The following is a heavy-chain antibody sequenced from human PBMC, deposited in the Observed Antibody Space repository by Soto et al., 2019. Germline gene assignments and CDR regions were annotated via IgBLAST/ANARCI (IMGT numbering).Heavy chain of an antibody. CDR1: GGSFSGYY. CDR2: INHSEST. V-gene: IGHV4-34*01. J-gene: IGHJ4*02. CDR3: ARGRWLRSSLDY. Sequence: QVQLQQWGAGLLKPSETLSLTCAVYGGSFSGYYWSWIRQPPGKGLEWIGEINHSESTNYNPSLKSRVTISVDTSKNQFPLKLNSVTAADTAVYYCARGRWLRSSLDYWGQGTLVTVSS. D-gene: IGHD5-12*01.